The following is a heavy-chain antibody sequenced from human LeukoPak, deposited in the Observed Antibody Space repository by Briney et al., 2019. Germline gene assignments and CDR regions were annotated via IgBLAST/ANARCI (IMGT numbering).Heavy chain of an antibody. CDR1: GYTFTGYY. J-gene: IGHJ6*03. Sequence: ASVKVSCKASGYTFTGYYMHWVRQAPGQGLEWMGWINPNSGGTNYAQKFQGRVTMTRDTSISTAYMELSRLRSDDTAVYYCATGSDSSSWYVNYYYYYMDVWGKGTTVTVSS. CDR2: INPNSGGT. CDR3: ATGSDSSSWYVNYYYYYMDV. D-gene: IGHD6-13*01. V-gene: IGHV1-2*02.